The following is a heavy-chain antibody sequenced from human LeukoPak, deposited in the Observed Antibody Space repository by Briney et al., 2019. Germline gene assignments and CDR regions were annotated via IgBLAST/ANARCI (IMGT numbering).Heavy chain of an antibody. D-gene: IGHD3-16*02. Sequence: PSETLSLTCTVSGGSISSYYWSWIRQPPGKGLEWIGYIYYSGSTNYNPSLKSRVTISVDTSKNQFSLKLSSVTAADTAVYYCARSHYDYVWGSYRSEYYFDYWGQGTLVTVSS. J-gene: IGHJ4*02. V-gene: IGHV4-59*01. CDR3: ARSHYDYVWGSYRSEYYFDY. CDR2: IYYSGST. CDR1: GGSISSYY.